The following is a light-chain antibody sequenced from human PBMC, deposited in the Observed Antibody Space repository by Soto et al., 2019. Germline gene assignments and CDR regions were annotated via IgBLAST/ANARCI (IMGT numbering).Light chain of an antibody. V-gene: IGLV2-23*02. Sequence: LTQPASVSGSPGQSITVSCTETSSDVGSYNLVSWYQQHPGKAPKLMIYEVSKRPSGVSNRFSGSKSGNTASLTISGLQAEDEADYYCCSYAGSSTPYVFGTGTKVTVL. CDR3: CSYAGSSTPYV. CDR1: SSDVGSYNL. CDR2: EVS. J-gene: IGLJ1*01.